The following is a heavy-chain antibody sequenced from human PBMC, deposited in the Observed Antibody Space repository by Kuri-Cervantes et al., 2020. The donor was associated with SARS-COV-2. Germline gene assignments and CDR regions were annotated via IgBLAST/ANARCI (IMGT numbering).Heavy chain of an antibody. J-gene: IGHJ3*02. Sequence: ESLKISCTVSGGSVSSGSYYWSWIRQPPGKGLEWIGEINHSGSTNYNPSLKSRVTISVDTSKNQFSLKLSSVTAADTAVYYCARGFIAARPNHHDAFDIWGQGTMVTVSS. CDR1: GGSVSSGSYY. CDR2: INHSGST. D-gene: IGHD6-6*01. CDR3: ARGFIAARPNHHDAFDI. V-gene: IGHV4-61*01.